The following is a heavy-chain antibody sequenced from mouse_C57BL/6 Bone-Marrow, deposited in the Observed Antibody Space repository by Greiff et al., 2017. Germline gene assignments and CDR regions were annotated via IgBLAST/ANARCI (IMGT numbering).Heavy chain of an antibody. CDR1: GFTFSSYA. V-gene: IGHV5-4*03. J-gene: IGHJ4*01. CDR2: ISDGGSYT. Sequence: EVMLVESGGGLVKPGGSLKLSCAASGFTFSSYAMSWVRQTPAKRLEWVATISDGGSYTYYPDNVKGRFTISRDNAKNNLYLQMSHLKSEDTAMYYCARSVLFMDYWGQGTSVTVSS. CDR3: ARSVLFMDY.